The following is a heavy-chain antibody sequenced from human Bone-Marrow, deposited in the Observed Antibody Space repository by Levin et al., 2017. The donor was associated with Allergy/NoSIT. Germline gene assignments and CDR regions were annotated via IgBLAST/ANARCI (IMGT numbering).Heavy chain of an antibody. CDR2: ISFDGSTK. Sequence: PGGSLRLSCAASGFDFSKYGMEWVRQAPGKGLEWVAVISFDGSTKYYEDSVKGRFTISRDNSKNTLFLQMNRLRAEDTDVYFCGKDSGTDESGTFYNGDFPLDYWGQGSLVTVSS. CDR3: GKDSGTDESGTFYNGDFPLDY. J-gene: IGHJ4*02. CDR1: GFDFSKYG. V-gene: IGHV3-30*18. D-gene: IGHD3-10*01.